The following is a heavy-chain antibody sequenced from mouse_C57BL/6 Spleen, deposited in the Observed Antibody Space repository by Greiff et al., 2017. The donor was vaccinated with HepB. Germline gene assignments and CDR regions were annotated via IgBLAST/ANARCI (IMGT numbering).Heavy chain of an antibody. CDR1: GYAFSSSW. CDR3: ARRWSYAMDY. J-gene: IGHJ4*01. D-gene: IGHD2-3*01. V-gene: IGHV1-82*01. Sequence: QVQLLQSGPELVKPGASVKISCKASGYAFSSSWMNWVKQRPGKGLEWIGRIYPGDGDTNYNGKFKGKATLTADKSSSTAYMQLSSLTSEDSAVYFCARRWSYAMDYWGQGTSVTVSS. CDR2: IYPGDGDT.